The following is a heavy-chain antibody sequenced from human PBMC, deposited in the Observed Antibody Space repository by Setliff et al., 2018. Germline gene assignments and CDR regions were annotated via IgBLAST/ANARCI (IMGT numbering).Heavy chain of an antibody. CDR3: VPGRGS. Sequence: PGGSLRLSCAASAFTFNKYAVTWLRQAPGKGLEWVSSITVSGHTTYADSVEGRFSISRDNAKNTLFLHMNDLRAEDTAVFYCVPGRGSWGQGALVTVSS. J-gene: IGHJ5*02. D-gene: IGHD6-25*01. V-gene: IGHV3-23*01. CDR1: AFTFNKYA. CDR2: ITVSGHTT.